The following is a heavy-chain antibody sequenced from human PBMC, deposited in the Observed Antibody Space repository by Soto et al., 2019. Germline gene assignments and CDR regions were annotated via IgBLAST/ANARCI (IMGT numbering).Heavy chain of an antibody. CDR2: ISSSSGTI. CDR3: AREGYYSSSSCSVDAFDI. J-gene: IGHJ3*02. D-gene: IGHD2-2*01. V-gene: IGHV3-48*02. CDR1: GFTFSSYS. Sequence: GGSLRLSCAASGFTFSSYSMNWVRQAPGKGLEWVSYISSSSGTIYYADSVKGRFTISRDNAKNSLYLQMNSLRDEDTAAYYCAREGYYSSSSCSVDAFDIWGQGTMVTVSS.